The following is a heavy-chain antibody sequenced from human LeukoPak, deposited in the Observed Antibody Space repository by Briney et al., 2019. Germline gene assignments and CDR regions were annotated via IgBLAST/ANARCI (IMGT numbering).Heavy chain of an antibody. V-gene: IGHV3-73*01. Sequence: PGGSLRLSCAASGFTFSGSAMHWVRQASGKGLEWVGRIRSKANSYATAYAASVKGRFTISRDDSKNTAYLQMNSLKTEDTAVYYCTRRYSGYDFVYYMDVWGKGTTVTVSS. D-gene: IGHD5-12*01. CDR3: TRRYSGYDFVYYMDV. CDR1: GFTFSGSA. J-gene: IGHJ6*03. CDR2: IRSKANSYAT.